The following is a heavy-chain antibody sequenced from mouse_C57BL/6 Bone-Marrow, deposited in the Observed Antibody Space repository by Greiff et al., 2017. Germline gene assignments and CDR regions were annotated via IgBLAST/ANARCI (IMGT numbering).Heavy chain of an antibody. D-gene: IGHD2-3*01. CDR3: ARGNDGYRTFAMDY. CDR1: GYTFTSYG. CDR2: IYPRSGNT. J-gene: IGHJ4*01. Sequence: VQLQQSGAELARPGASVKLSCKASGYTFTSYGISWVKQRTGQGLEWIGEIYPRSGNTYYNEKFKGKATLTADKSSSTAYMELRGLTSEDSAVYFCARGNDGYRTFAMDYWGQGTSVTVSS. V-gene: IGHV1-81*01.